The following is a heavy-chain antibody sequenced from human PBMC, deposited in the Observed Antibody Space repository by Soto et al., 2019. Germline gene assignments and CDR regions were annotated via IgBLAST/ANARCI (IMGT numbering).Heavy chain of an antibody. V-gene: IGHV4-59*08. CDR1: GGSISSDY. CDR3: ARLNYDILTGSIYYYYSGMDV. J-gene: IGHJ6*04. CDR2: IYYSGST. D-gene: IGHD3-9*01. Sequence: SETLSLTCTVSGGSISSDYWSWIRQPPGKGLEWIGYIYYSGSTNYNPSLKSRVTISVDTSKNQFSLKLSSVTAADTAVYYCARLNYDILTGSIYYYYSGMDVWGKGTRVTVP.